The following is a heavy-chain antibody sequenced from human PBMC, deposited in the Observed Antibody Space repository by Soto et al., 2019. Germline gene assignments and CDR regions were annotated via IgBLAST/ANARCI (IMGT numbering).Heavy chain of an antibody. CDR2: VSPYKDDT. CDR3: ARVDCSGGSCYSIDS. D-gene: IGHD2-15*01. CDR1: GDTFNTYG. V-gene: IGHV1-18*01. J-gene: IGHJ4*02. Sequence: ASVKVSCKATGDTFNTYGITWVRQAPGQGPEWMGWVSPYKDDTKYSQRLQGRVTMTIDTPTSTAYMELRSLRSDDTAVYYCARVDCSGGSCYSIDSGGQGTVITVS.